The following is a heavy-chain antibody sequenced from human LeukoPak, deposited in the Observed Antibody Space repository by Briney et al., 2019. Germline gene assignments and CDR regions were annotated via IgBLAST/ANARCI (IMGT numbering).Heavy chain of an antibody. V-gene: IGHV1-8*03. CDR1: GYTFTSYD. D-gene: IGHD3-10*01. CDR3: ARAKLWFGELLSD. CDR2: MNPNSGNT. Sequence: GASVKASCKASGYTFTSYDINWVRQATGQGLEWMGWMNPNSGNTGYAQKFQGRVTITRNTSISTAYMELSSLRSEDTAVYYCARAKLWFGELLSDWGQGTLVTVSS. J-gene: IGHJ4*02.